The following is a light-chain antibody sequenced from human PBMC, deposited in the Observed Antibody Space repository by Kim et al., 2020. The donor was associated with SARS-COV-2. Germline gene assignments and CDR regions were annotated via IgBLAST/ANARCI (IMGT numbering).Light chain of an antibody. CDR1: SLRSYY. CDR3: NSRDSNDNVV. Sequence: VALGQTVRITCQGDSLRSYYATCYQQKPGQAPKVVIYGKDNRPSGIPDRFSGSIAGNTAYLTITGTQAGDEADYYCNSRDSNDNVVFGGGTKVTVL. CDR2: GKD. V-gene: IGLV3-19*01. J-gene: IGLJ2*01.